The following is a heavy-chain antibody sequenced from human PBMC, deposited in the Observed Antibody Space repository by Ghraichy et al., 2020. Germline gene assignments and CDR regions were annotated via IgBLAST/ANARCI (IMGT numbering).Heavy chain of an antibody. Sequence: GGSLRLSCAASGFSFSTYCMSWIRQAPGKGLEWVANINEGGTNKYYVDSVKGRFTISRDNSKNTVYLQMNSLRAEDTAVYYCARDLEDSSSFDYWGQGTLVTVSS. CDR3: ARDLEDSSSFDY. D-gene: IGHD6-6*01. J-gene: IGHJ4*02. CDR1: GFSFSTYC. V-gene: IGHV3-7*01. CDR2: INEGGTNK.